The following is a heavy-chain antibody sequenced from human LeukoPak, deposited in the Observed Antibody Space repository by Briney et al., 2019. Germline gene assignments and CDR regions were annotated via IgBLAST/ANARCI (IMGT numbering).Heavy chain of an antibody. V-gene: IGHV3-21*01. Sequence: GGSLRLSCAASGFTFSSYSMNWVRQAPGKGLEWVSSISSSSSYIYYADSVKGRFTISRDNAKNSLYLQMNSLRAEDTAVYYCARDPLCDSSGYYQIDYWGQGTLVTVSS. J-gene: IGHJ4*02. CDR1: GFTFSSYS. CDR3: ARDPLCDSSGYYQIDY. CDR2: ISSSSSYI. D-gene: IGHD3-22*01.